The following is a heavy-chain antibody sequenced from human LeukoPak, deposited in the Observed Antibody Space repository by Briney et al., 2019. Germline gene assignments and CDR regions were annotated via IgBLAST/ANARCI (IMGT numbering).Heavy chain of an antibody. CDR2: IYHSGST. D-gene: IGHD5-18*01. V-gene: IGHV4-38-2*02. J-gene: IGHJ4*02. CDR1: GYSISSGYY. CDR3: ARDRYSYGHRYFDY. Sequence: SETLSLTCTVSGYSISSGYYWGWIRQPPGKGLEWIGSIYHSGSTYYNPSLKSRVTISVDTSKNQFSLKLSSVTAADTAVYYCARDRYSYGHRYFDYWGQGTLVTVSS.